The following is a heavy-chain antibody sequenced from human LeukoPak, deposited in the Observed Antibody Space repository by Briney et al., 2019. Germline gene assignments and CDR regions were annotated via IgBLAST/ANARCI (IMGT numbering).Heavy chain of an antibody. Sequence: PGGSLRLSCAASGFTVSSNYMSWVRQAPGKGLEWVSVIYSGGSTYYADSVKGRFTISRDNSKNTLYLQMNSLRAEDTAVYYCVKDGDYYYYGMDVWGQGTTVTVSS. CDR2: IYSGGST. D-gene: IGHD4-17*01. J-gene: IGHJ6*02. CDR3: VKDGDYYYYGMDV. CDR1: GFTVSSNY. V-gene: IGHV3-66*01.